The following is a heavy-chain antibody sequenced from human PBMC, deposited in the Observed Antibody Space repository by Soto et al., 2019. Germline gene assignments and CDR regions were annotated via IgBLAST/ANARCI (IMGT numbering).Heavy chain of an antibody. Sequence: GGSLRLSCAASGFTFSTYSMTWVRQAPGKGLEWVSSITASSTYISHADSLKGRFTISRDNAKNSLYLQMDSLRVEDTALYYCARVMVTTPYYHYGLDVWGQGTTVTVSS. CDR1: GFTFSTYS. J-gene: IGHJ6*02. CDR3: ARVMVTTPYYHYGLDV. V-gene: IGHV3-21*01. CDR2: ITASSTYI. D-gene: IGHD2-21*02.